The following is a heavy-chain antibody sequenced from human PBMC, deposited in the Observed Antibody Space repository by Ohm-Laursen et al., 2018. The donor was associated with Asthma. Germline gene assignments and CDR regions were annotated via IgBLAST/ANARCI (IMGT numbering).Heavy chain of an antibody. CDR2: IEYTGTT. D-gene: IGHD4-23*01. Sequence: SETLSLTCAVSGDSLRATGTNSQWWSWLRQPPGKGLEWIGEIEYTGTTNYSPSLKSRVTMSVNMSKNQFSLTLSSVTAADTAAYFCARYGGDFYFDLWGQGTLVTVTS. V-gene: IGHV4-4*02. CDR1: GDSLRATGTNSQW. J-gene: IGHJ4*02. CDR3: ARYGGDFYFDL.